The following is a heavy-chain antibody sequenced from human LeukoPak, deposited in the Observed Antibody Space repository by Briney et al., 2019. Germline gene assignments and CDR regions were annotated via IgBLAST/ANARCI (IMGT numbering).Heavy chain of an antibody. J-gene: IGHJ6*02. CDR2: ISSSGSYM. Sequence: PGGSLRLSCAASGFTLSTYSMNWVRQAPGKGLEGVSSISSSGSYMYYVDSVKGRFTISRDNAKNSLYLQMNSLRAEDTAVYYCARGGVGLIIIPGWEYDYYGMDVWGQGTTVTVSS. CDR1: GFTLSTYS. V-gene: IGHV3-21*01. CDR3: ARGGVGLIIIPGWEYDYYGMDV. D-gene: IGHD3/OR15-3a*01.